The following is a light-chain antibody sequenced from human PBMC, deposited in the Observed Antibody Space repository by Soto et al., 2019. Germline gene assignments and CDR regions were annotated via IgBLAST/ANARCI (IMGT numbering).Light chain of an antibody. J-gene: IGKJ2*01. CDR2: GAS. CDR3: QQYGSSRILMYT. CDR1: QSVSSSY. V-gene: IGKV3-20*01. Sequence: EIVLTQSPGTLSLSPGERATLSCRASQSVSSSYLAWYQQKPGQAPRLLIYGASSRATGIPDRFSGSGAGTDFTLTISRLEPEDFAVYYCQQYGSSRILMYTFGEGTKLEIK.